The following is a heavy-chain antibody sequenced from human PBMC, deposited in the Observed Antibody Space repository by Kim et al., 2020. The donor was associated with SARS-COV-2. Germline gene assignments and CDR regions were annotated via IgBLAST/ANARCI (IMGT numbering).Heavy chain of an antibody. Sequence: GGSLRLSCAASGFTFSDYWMHWVRQAPGKGLMWVSHVNSDETIATYADSVKGRFTISRDNAKNTLYLQMNGLRAEDTAVYYCIRNQTTDYWGPGTPVTVS. D-gene: IGHD1-1*01. CDR1: GFTFSDYW. CDR2: VNSDETIA. J-gene: IGHJ4*02. CDR3: IRNQTTDY. V-gene: IGHV3-74*01.